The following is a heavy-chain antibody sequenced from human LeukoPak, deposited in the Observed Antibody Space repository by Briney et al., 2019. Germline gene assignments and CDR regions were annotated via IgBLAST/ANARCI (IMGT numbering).Heavy chain of an antibody. CDR2: IYHGGGI. D-gene: IGHD2-2*01. CDR1: GYSISSGCY. Sequence: KPSETLSLTCTVSGYSISSGCYWGWIRQPPGKGLEWIGSIYHGGGIYYNPSLKSRVTISLDTSKNQFSLKLSSVTAADTAVYYCARGGLGYCSSTSCAFDYWGQGTLVTVSS. J-gene: IGHJ4*02. V-gene: IGHV4-38-2*02. CDR3: ARGGLGYCSSTSCAFDY.